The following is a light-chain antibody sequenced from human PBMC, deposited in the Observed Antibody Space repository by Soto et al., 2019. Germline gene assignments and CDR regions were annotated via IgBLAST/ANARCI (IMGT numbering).Light chain of an antibody. CDR3: QHYNSYSPVT. CDR2: KAS. V-gene: IGKV1-5*03. CDR1: QSISSW. J-gene: IGKJ4*01. Sequence: DIQMTQSPSTLSASVGDRVTITCRASQSISSWLAWYQQKPGKAPKRLIYKASSVESGVPSRFSGSGSGTEFALTISGLQSDDFATHYCQHYNSYSPVTFGGGTKVEIK.